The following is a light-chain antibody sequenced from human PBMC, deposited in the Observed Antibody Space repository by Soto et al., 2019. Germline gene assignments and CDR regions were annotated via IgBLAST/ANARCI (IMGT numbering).Light chain of an antibody. CDR3: QQYASSPRT. Sequence: EIVLTQSPGTLSLSPGERATLSCRASQSVSSSYLAWYQQKPGQAPRLLMYGAYNRATGIPDRFYGSGSGTDFSLTISRLEPEDFAVYYCQQYASSPRTFGQGTKVEIK. CDR1: QSVSSSY. J-gene: IGKJ1*01. V-gene: IGKV3-20*01. CDR2: GAY.